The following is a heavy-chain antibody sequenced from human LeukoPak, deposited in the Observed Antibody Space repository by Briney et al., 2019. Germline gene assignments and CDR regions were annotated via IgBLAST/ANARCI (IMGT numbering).Heavy chain of an antibody. J-gene: IGHJ4*02. CDR3: AKGAITARRFDC. V-gene: IGHV3-23*01. CDR1: GFTFTSDS. CDR2: ISSAGYSFI. Sequence: PPGRSLRLSCAASGFTFTSDSMSWVRQAPGKGLEWVSSISSAGYSFIYYADSVRGRYTISRDNSKNTLYLQMTSLRAEDTALYYCAKGAITARRFDCWGQGSLVTVTS. D-gene: IGHD6-6*01.